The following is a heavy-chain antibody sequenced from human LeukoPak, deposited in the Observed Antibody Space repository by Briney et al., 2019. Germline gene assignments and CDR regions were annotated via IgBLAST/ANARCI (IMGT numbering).Heavy chain of an antibody. CDR1: GESFSGYY. D-gene: IGHD5-12*01. J-gene: IGHJ5*02. CDR2: IYYSGST. CDR3: ARDLAGVATAGIDP. V-gene: IGHV4-59*01. Sequence: PSETLSLTCAVYGESFSGYYWSWIRQPPGKGLEWIGYIYYSGSTNYNPSLKSRVTISVDTSKNQFSLKLSSVTAADTAVYYCARDLAGVATAGIDPWGQGTLVTVSS.